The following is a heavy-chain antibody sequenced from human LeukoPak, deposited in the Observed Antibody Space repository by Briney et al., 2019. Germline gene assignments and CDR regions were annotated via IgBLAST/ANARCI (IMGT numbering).Heavy chain of an antibody. CDR3: ARPLSGTTDFDY. CDR2: ISSSSSYI. CDR1: GFTFSSFT. J-gene: IGHJ4*02. V-gene: IGHV3-21*01. Sequence: GGSLRPSCAASGFTFSSFTMNWVRKAPGKGLKWVSLISSSSSYIFYADSVKGRFTISRDNAKKSLYLQMNSLRAEDTAVYYCARPLSGTTDFDYWGQGTLVTVSS. D-gene: IGHD1-20*01.